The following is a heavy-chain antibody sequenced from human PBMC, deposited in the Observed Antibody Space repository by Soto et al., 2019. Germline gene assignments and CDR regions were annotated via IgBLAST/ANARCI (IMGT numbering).Heavy chain of an antibody. V-gene: IGHV3-21*01. CDR1: GFTFSSYS. J-gene: IGHJ3*02. CDR3: ARDSYCSSPSCYSDAFDI. CDR2: ITSRSSYI. D-gene: IGHD2-2*01. Sequence: GGSLRLSCAASGFTFSSYSMNWVRQAPGKGLEWVSSITSRSSYIYYADSVKGRFTISRDNAKNSLYLQMNSLRAEDTAVYYCARDSYCSSPSCYSDAFDIWGQGT.